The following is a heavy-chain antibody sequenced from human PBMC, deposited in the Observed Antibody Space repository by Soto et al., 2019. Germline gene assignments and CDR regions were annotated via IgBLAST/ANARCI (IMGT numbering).Heavy chain of an antibody. D-gene: IGHD3-9*01. V-gene: IGHV3-23*01. Sequence: EVQLLESGGGLEQPGGSLRLSCVASGFTFSNYAMNWIRQAPGKGLEWVSSISGSDDRTFFADSVKGRFTISRDNSKDTVFLQMNNLRGEDTARYYCTKGGRGIDIFFDSWGQGTLVSVSS. CDR2: ISGSDDRT. CDR3: TKGGRGIDIFFDS. J-gene: IGHJ4*02. CDR1: GFTFSNYA.